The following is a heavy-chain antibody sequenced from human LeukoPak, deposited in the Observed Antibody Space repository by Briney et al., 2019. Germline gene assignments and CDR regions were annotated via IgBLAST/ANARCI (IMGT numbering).Heavy chain of an antibody. V-gene: IGHV3-23*01. CDR1: GFTFSSYA. CDR3: VREDTPATANY. CDR2: ISSGGGSA. Sequence: GGSLRLSCAASGFTFSSYAMSWVRQAPGKGLEWVSVISSGGGSAYYADSVEGRFTISRDNSKNTLYLQMNSLRAEDTAVYYCVREDTPATANYWGQGTLVTISS. J-gene: IGHJ4*02. D-gene: IGHD2-21*02.